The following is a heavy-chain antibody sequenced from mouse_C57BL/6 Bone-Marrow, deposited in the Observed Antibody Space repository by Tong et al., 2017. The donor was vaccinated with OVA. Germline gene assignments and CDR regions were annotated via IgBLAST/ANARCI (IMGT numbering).Heavy chain of an antibody. CDR2: IDPEDGEA. CDR3: GSSYRYAMDY. D-gene: IGHD1-1*01. J-gene: IGHJ4*01. V-gene: IGHV14-2*01. CDR1: GFNIKNTY. Sequence: EVQLQQSVAELVRPGASVKLSCTASGFNIKNTYMHWVKQRPEQGLEWIGRIDPEDGEAKYAPKFQGKATITADTSSNTAYLQLSSLTSEDTAVYYCGSSYRYAMDYWGQGTSVTVSS.